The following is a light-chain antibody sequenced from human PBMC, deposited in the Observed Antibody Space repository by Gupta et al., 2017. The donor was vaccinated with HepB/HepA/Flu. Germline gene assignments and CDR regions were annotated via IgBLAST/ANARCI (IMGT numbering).Light chain of an antibody. J-gene: IGKJ4*01. V-gene: IGKV1-39*01. CDR1: QSIGSS. CDR2: AAS. Sequence: DIQMTQSPSSLSASVGDRVTIACRASQSIGSSLNWYQHQPGKAPNLLIYAASTLRSGVPSRFSGSGSGIDFTLTVSGLQPEDVATYYCQQSYTFPLTFGGGTKVEIK. CDR3: QQSYTFPLT.